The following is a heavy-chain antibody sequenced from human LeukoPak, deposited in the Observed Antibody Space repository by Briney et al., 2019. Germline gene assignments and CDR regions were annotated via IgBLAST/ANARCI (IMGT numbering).Heavy chain of an antibody. Sequence: PSETLSLTCTVSGGSISSSSYYWGWIRQPPGKGLEWIGSIYYSGSTYYNPSLKSRVTISVDTSKNQFSLKLSSVTAADTAVYYCARQSSFGELYVWGQGTLVTVSS. J-gene: IGHJ4*02. D-gene: IGHD3-10*01. CDR1: GGSISSSSYY. CDR3: ARQSSFGELYV. CDR2: IYYSGST. V-gene: IGHV4-39*01.